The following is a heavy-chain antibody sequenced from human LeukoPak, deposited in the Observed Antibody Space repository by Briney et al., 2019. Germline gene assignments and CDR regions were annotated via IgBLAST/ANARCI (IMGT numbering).Heavy chain of an antibody. CDR3: AKDSSVGGSGSYHFDY. CDR1: GFMVSSNH. D-gene: IGHD3-10*01. Sequence: GGSLRLSCAVSGFMVSSNHVSWFRQAPGKGLEWVAVISYDGSNKYYADSVKGRFTISRDNSKNTLYLQMNSLRAEDTAVYYCAKDSSVGGSGSYHFDYWGQGTLVTVSS. CDR2: ISYDGSNK. V-gene: IGHV3-30*18. J-gene: IGHJ4*02.